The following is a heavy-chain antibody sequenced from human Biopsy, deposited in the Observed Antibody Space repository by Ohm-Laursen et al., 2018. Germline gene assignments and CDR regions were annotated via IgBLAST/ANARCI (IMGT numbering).Heavy chain of an antibody. CDR1: GFTFSASA. CDR2: IRSKAKSYAT. Sequence: SLRLSCTAPGFTFSASAVHWVRQASGKGLEWVGRIRSKAKSYATAYAASVTGGFTISRDDSKKTTYLQMNSLKTEETAVYYCTLEGAGFDNWGQGTLVTVSS. D-gene: IGHD3-10*01. CDR3: TLEGAGFDN. V-gene: IGHV3-73*01. J-gene: IGHJ4*02.